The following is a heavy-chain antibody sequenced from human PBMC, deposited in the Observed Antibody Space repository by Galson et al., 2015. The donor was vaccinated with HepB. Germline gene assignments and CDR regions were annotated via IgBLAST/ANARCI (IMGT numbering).Heavy chain of an antibody. CDR2: IYSGGST. D-gene: IGHD3-22*01. CDR3: ASPGYYAKNHAFDI. V-gene: IGHV3-53*01. J-gene: IGHJ3*02. Sequence: SLRLSCAASGFTVSSNYMSWVRQAPGKGLEWVSVIYSGGSTYYADSVKGRFTISRDNSKNTLYLQMNSLRAEDTAVYYCASPGYYAKNHAFDIWGQGTMVTVSS. CDR1: GFTVSSNY.